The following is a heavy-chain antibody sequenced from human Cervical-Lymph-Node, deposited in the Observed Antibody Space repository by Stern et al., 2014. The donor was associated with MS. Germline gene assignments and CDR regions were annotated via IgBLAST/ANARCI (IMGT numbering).Heavy chain of an antibody. V-gene: IGHV2-5*02. CDR1: GFALRNSGVS. D-gene: IGHD4-17*01. Sequence: ESGPTLVKATQPLTLTCTFSGFALRNSGVSVAWIRQPPGKALEWLAVIYWDDDKRYRPSLKSRLSITKDGSESQVVLTMTNMDPVDTATYYCTHSLHGDYYDAFDTWGQGTMVTVSS. J-gene: IGHJ3*02. CDR3: THSLHGDYYDAFDT. CDR2: IYWDDDK.